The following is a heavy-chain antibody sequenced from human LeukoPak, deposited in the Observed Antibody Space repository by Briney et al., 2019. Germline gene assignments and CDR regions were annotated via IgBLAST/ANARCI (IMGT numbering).Heavy chain of an antibody. CDR3: ARGGGLDV. V-gene: IGHV3-53*01. J-gene: IGHJ6*02. Sequence: GGSLRLFCAASGFTVSSNYMSWVRQAPGKGLEWVSVIYSSGTTYYADSVKGRFTISRDNSKNTLYLQMNSLRAEDTAVYFCARGGGLDVWGQGATVTVSS. CDR2: IYSSGTT. CDR1: GFTVSSNY. D-gene: IGHD3-16*01.